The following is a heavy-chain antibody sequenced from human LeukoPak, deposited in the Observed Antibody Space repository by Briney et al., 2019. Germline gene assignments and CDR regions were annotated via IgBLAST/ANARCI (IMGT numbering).Heavy chain of an antibody. V-gene: IGHV3-23*01. CDR1: GFTFSSYA. D-gene: IGHD1-26*01. CDR2: ISGSGGST. J-gene: IGHJ4*02. Sequence: GGSLRLSCAASGFTFSSYAMSWVRQAPGKGLEWVSAISGSGGSTYYADSVKGRFTISRDNSKNTLYLQMNSPRVEDTAVYYCARDREGSGSYLGYWGQGTLVTVSS. CDR3: ARDREGSGSYLGY.